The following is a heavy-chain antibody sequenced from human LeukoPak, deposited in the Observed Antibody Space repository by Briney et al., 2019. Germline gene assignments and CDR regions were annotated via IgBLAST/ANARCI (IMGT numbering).Heavy chain of an antibody. D-gene: IGHD3-22*01. CDR1: GGSISSYY. CDR3: AADKGIYDSSGYSFDASDI. V-gene: IGHV4-4*07. J-gene: IGHJ3*02. Sequence: NPSETLSLTCTVSGGSISSYYWSWIRQPAGRGLEWIGRIYTSGSTNYDPSFKSRVTMSVDTSKNQFSLKLTSVTAADTAVYYCAADKGIYDSSGYSFDASDIWGHGTMVTVSS. CDR2: IYTSGST.